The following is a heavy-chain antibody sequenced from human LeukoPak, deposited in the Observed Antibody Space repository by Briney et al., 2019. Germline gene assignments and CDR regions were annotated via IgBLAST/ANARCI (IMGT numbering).Heavy chain of an antibody. Sequence: GGSLRLSCAASGFTFSSYEMNWVRQAPGKGLEWVSDISSSGSTTHYADSVKGRFTISRENAKNSLYLQMNSLRAEDTAVYYCARDNYDSSGYYFDWGQGTLVTVSS. V-gene: IGHV3-48*03. J-gene: IGHJ4*02. CDR2: ISSSGSTT. CDR3: ARDNYDSSGYYFD. CDR1: GFTFSSYE. D-gene: IGHD3-22*01.